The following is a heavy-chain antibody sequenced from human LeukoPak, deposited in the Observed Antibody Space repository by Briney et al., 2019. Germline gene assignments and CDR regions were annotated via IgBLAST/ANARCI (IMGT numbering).Heavy chain of an antibody. CDR2: MYYSGST. D-gene: IGHD5-24*01. J-gene: IGHJ4*02. V-gene: IGHV4-39*01. CDR3: ARHGRMGTINTSY. CDR1: GGSISNSSYY. Sequence: MPSETLSLTCTVSGGSISNSSYYWGWIRQPPGKGLEWIGSMYYSGSTYYNPSLKSRATISVDTSKNQFSLKLSSVTAADTAVYYCARHGRMGTINTSYWGQGTLVTVSS.